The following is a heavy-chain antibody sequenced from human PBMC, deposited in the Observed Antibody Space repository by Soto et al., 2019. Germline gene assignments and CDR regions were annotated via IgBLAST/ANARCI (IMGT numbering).Heavy chain of an antibody. CDR3: ARDSSSWDYYYYYGMDV. Sequence: PSQTLSLTCAISGDSVSSNSAAWNWIRQSPSRGLEWLGRTYYRSKWYNDYAVSVKSRITISPDTSKNQFSLQLNSVTPEDTAVYYCARDSSSWDYYYYYGMDVWGQGTTVTVSS. D-gene: IGHD6-13*01. CDR1: GDSVSSNSAA. V-gene: IGHV6-1*01. CDR2: TYYRSKWYN. J-gene: IGHJ6*02.